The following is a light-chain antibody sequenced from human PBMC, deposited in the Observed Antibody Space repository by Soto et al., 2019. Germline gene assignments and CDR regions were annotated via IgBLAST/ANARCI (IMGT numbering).Light chain of an antibody. V-gene: IGLV2-14*01. Sequence: QSAQTQPASVSGSPGQSITFSCTGTSSDVGGYNYVSWYQQHPGKAPKLMIYDVSNRPSGVSNRFSGSKSGNTASLTISGLQAEDEADYYCSSYTSSSTLGVFGGATKLTVL. CDR3: SSYTSSSTLGV. J-gene: IGLJ2*01. CDR1: SSDVGGYNY. CDR2: DVS.